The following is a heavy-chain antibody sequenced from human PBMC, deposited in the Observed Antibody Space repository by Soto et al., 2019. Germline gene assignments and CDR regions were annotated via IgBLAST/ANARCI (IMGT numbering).Heavy chain of an antibody. CDR2: ISYDGSNK. J-gene: IGHJ3*02. Sequence: GGSLRLSCAASGFTFSSYGMHWVRQALGKGLEWVAVISYDGSNKYYADSVKGRFTISRDNSKNTLYLQMNSLRAEDTAVYYCAKADSGSSTGGALDIWGQGTMVTVSS. CDR3: AKADSGSSTGGALDI. D-gene: IGHD1-26*01. V-gene: IGHV3-30*18. CDR1: GFTFSSYG.